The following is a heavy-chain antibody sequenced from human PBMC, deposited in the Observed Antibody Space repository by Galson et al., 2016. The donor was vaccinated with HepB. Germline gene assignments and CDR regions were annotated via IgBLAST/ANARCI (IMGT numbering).Heavy chain of an antibody. CDR2: IGDDGGTT. J-gene: IGHJ4*02. V-gene: IGHV3-23*01. Sequence: SLRLSCAASGFVFRNYAMSGVRQAPGQGLDWVSGIGDDGGTTYYPDSVKGRFIISRDNSKNTLYLRMNSLRAEDTALYYCASAFCYGITCYIDYWGQGTRVTVSS. CDR1: GFVFRNYA. D-gene: IGHD1-14*01. CDR3: ASAFCYGITCYIDY.